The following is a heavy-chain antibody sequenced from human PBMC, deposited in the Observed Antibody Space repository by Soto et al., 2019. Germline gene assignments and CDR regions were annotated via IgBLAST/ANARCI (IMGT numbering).Heavy chain of an antibody. CDR2: IYYSGST. D-gene: IGHD5-18*01. V-gene: IGHV4-39*01. Sequence: ETLSLTCTVSGGSISSSSYYWGWIRQPPGKGLEWIGSIYYSGSTYYNPSLKSRVTISVDTSKNQFSLKLSSVTAADTAVYYCARHMSKRLNVDTAMVIWFDPWGQGTLVTVSS. CDR3: ARHMSKRLNVDTAMVIWFDP. J-gene: IGHJ5*02. CDR1: GGSISSSSYY.